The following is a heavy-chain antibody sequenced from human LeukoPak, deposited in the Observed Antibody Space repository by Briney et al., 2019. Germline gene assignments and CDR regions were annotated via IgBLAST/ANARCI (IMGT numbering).Heavy chain of an antibody. CDR3: ARDWYGDYGY. J-gene: IGHJ4*02. CDR1: GFTFSSYA. Sequence: GGSLRLSCAASGFTFSSYALTWVRQVPGKGLEWVSYISDSSTTIYYADSVEGRFTISRDNAKNSLYLQMNSLRAEDTAVYYCARDWYGDYGYWGQGTLVTVSS. CDR2: ISDSSTTI. V-gene: IGHV3-48*01. D-gene: IGHD4-17*01.